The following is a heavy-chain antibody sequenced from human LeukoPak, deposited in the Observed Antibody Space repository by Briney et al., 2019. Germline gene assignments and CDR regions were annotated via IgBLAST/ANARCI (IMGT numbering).Heavy chain of an antibody. J-gene: IGHJ4*02. Sequence: PSETQSLTCAVSGYSISSGYYWGWIRQPPGKGLEWIGSIYHSGSTYYNPSLKSRVTISVDTSKNQFSLKLSSVTAADTAVYYCARLGYCSSTSCLDYWGQGTLVTVSS. D-gene: IGHD2-2*01. CDR2: IYHSGST. CDR3: ARLGYCSSTSCLDY. V-gene: IGHV4-38-2*01. CDR1: GYSISSGYY.